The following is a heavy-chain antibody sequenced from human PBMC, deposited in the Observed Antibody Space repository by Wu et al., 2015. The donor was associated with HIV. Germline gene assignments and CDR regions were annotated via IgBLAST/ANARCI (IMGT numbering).Heavy chain of an antibody. CDR3: TRRVFGSGYGPGGWFDP. D-gene: IGHD3-3*01. CDR2: MNPXSGNT. Sequence: QVQLVQSGAEVKKPGASVKVSCKASGYTFTSYDINWVRQATGQGLEWMGWMNPXSGNTGYAQKFQGRVAMTRNTSKSTAYMELSSLRSEDTAVYYCTRRVFGSGYGPGGWFDPVGPGNPGPPSP. CDR1: GYTFTSYD. V-gene: IGHV1-8*01. J-gene: IGHJ5*02.